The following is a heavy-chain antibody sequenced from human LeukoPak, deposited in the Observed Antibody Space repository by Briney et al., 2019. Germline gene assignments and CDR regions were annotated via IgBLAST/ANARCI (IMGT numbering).Heavy chain of an antibody. CDR2: ISYDGSNK. J-gene: IGHJ3*02. D-gene: IGHD2-15*01. Sequence: GGSLRLSCAASGFTFSSYGMHWVRQAPGKGLEWVAVISYDGSNKYYADSVKGRFTISRDNSKNTLYLQMNSLRAEDTAVYYCAKEDPKHIVVVVAATPEVRAFDIWGQGTMVTVSS. CDR1: GFTFSSYG. CDR3: AKEDPKHIVVVVAATPEVRAFDI. V-gene: IGHV3-30*18.